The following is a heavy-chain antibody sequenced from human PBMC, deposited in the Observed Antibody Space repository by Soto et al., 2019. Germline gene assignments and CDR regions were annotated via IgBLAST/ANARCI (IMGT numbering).Heavy chain of an antibody. V-gene: IGHV4-34*01. D-gene: IGHD3-16*01. J-gene: IGHJ4*02. CDR2: INHSGST. Sequence: QVQLQQWGAGLLKPSETLSLTCAVYGGSFSGYYWSWIRQPPGKGLEWIGEINHSGSTNYNPSLKSRVTISVDTSKNQFSLKLSSVTAADTAVYYCAPIGVTPPLGYWGQGTLVTVSS. CDR3: APIGVTPPLGY. CDR1: GGSFSGYY.